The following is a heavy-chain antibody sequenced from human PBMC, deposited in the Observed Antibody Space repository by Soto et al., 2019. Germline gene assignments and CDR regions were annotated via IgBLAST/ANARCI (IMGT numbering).Heavy chain of an antibody. Sequence: PSQTLSLTCAISGDSVSNNSAAWNWIRQSPSRGLEWLGRTYYRSKWFNDYAVSVKGRITINPDTSKNQFSLQLNSVTPEDTAVYYCSRDRAVAGTYYYGMDVWGQGTTVTVSS. D-gene: IGHD6-19*01. V-gene: IGHV6-1*01. CDR2: TYYRSKWFN. CDR1: GDSVSNNSAA. J-gene: IGHJ6*02. CDR3: SRDRAVAGTYYYGMDV.